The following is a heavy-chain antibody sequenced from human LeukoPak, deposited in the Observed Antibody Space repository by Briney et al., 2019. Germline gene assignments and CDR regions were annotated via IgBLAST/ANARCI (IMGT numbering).Heavy chain of an antibody. CDR1: GYTFTSYD. V-gene: IGHV1-8*01. J-gene: IGHJ6*03. CDR2: MNPNSGNT. Sequence: ASVKVSCKGSGYTFTSYDINWVRQATGQGLEWMGWMNPNSGNTGYAQKFQGRVTMTKNTSITTAYMELNSLRSEDTAVYYCARALSWTTDSYYYMDVWGKGTTVTVSS. D-gene: IGHD3/OR15-3a*01. CDR3: ARALSWTTDSYYYMDV.